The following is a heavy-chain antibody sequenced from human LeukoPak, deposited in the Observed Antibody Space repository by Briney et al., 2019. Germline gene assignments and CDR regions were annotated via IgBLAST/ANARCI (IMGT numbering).Heavy chain of an antibody. D-gene: IGHD3-10*01. J-gene: IGHJ4*02. CDR3: ARVVWRDYYGSGSHIDY. V-gene: IGHV1-18*01. CDR2: ISAYNGNT. Sequence: ASVKVSCKASGYTFTSYGISWVRQAPGQGLEWMGWISAYNGNTNYAQKLQGRVTMTTDTSTSTAYMELRSLRSDDTAVYYCARVVWRDYYGSGSHIDYWGQGTLVTVSS. CDR1: GYTFTSYG.